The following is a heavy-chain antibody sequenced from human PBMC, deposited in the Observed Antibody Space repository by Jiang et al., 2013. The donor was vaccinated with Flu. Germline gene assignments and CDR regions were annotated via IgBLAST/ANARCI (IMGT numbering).Heavy chain of an antibody. CDR3: AKDGGRAGSVGRPTDY. V-gene: IGHV3-30*18. J-gene: IGHJ4*02. Sequence: RLSCAASGFTFSSYGMHWVRQAPGKGLEWVAVISYDGSNKYYADSVKGRFTISRDNSKNTLYLQMNSLRAEDTAVYYCAKDGGRAGSVGRPTDYWGQGTLVTVSS. D-gene: IGHD2-15*01. CDR2: ISYDGSNK. CDR1: GFTFSSYG.